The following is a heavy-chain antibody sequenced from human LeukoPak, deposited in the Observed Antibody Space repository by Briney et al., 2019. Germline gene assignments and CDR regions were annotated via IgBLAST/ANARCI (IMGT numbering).Heavy chain of an antibody. Sequence: PGGSLRLSCAASGFTFSRYSMNWVRQAPGKGLEWVSSISSSSSYIYYADSVKGRFTVSRDNAKNSLYLQMNSLRAEDTAVYYCARDAPAGYCSGGSCYSWFDPWGQGTLVTVSS. CDR2: ISSSSSYI. J-gene: IGHJ5*02. CDR3: ARDAPAGYCSGGSCYSWFDP. CDR1: GFTFSRYS. D-gene: IGHD2-15*01. V-gene: IGHV3-21*01.